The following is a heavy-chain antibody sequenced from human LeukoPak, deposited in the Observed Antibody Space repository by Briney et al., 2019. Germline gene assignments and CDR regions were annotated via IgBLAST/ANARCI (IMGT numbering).Heavy chain of an antibody. CDR1: GGSISSYY. V-gene: IGHV4-59*12. J-gene: IGHJ4*02. Sequence: SETLSLTCTVSGGSISSYYWSWIRQPPGKGLEWLGYIHYSGNTDYNPSLKSRVTISVDTSKKQFSLKLSSVTAADTAVYYCVTYYFDSSGPKKNYWGQGTLVTVSS. D-gene: IGHD3-22*01. CDR2: IHYSGNT. CDR3: VTYYFDSSGPKKNY.